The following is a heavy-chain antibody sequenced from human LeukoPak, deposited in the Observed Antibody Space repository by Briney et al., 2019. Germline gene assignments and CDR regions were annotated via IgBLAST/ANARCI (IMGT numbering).Heavy chain of an antibody. CDR3: ARSSSGWNDAFDL. CDR2: INPSGGST. CDR1: GYTFTSYY. J-gene: IGHJ3*01. D-gene: IGHD6-19*01. V-gene: IGHV1-46*01. Sequence: GASVKVSCKASGYTFTSYYMHWVRQAPGQGLEWMGIINPSGGSTSYAQKFQGRVTMTRDMSTSTVYMELSSLRSEDTAVYYCARSSSGWNDAFDLWGQGTMVTVSS.